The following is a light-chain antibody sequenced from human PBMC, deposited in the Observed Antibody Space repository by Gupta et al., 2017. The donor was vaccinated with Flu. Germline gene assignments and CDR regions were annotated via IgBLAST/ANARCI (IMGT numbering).Light chain of an antibody. CDR3: SSYAGSNSVV. Sequence: QSALTQPPSASGSPGQPVTISCTGTSSDVGGYNYVSWYQQYPGKAPKLMIYEVSKRPSGVPDRFSGSKSGNTASLTVSGLQAEDEADYYCSSYAGSNSVVFGGGTKLTVL. CDR2: EVS. CDR1: SSDVGGYNY. V-gene: IGLV2-8*01. J-gene: IGLJ2*01.